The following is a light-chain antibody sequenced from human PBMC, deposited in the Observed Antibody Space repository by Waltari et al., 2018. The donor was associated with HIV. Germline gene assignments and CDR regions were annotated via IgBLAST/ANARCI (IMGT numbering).Light chain of an antibody. CDR1: SSHIGSNY. CDR2: RNN. J-gene: IGLJ3*02. CDR3: AAWDDSLSAWV. V-gene: IGLV1-47*01. Sequence: QSVLTQPPSASGTPGQRVTISCSGSSSHIGSNYVSWYQQLPGTAPKLLIYRNNQRPPGVPDRFSGSKSGTSASLAISGLRSEDEADYYCAAWDDSLSAWVFGGGTKLTVL.